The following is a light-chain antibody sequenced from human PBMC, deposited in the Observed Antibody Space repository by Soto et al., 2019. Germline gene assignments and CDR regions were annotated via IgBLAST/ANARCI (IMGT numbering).Light chain of an antibody. V-gene: IGLV2-8*01. CDR2: EVN. CDR1: SSDVGGNVY. J-gene: IGLJ2*01. Sequence: QSALTQPPSASGSPGQSVTISCTGTSSDVGGNVYVSWYQQHPGRAPKLMIYEVNKRPSGVPDRFSGSKSGNTAALTVSGLQDEDEADYYCSSYAGSSIDVVFGGGTKLTVL. CDR3: SSYAGSSIDVV.